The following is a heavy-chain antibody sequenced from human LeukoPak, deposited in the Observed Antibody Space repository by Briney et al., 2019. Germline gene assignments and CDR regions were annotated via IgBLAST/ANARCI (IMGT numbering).Heavy chain of an antibody. V-gene: IGHV3-7*03. CDR1: GFTVSSYW. CDR3: ARLHLGDPWGSGSPSWFDP. Sequence: PGGSLRLSCAASGFTVSSYWMSWVRQAPGKGLEWVANINKDGSVAYSADSLKGRFTFSRDNAKSSLFLQMNSLRVEDSAVYYCARLHLGDPWGSGSPSWFDPWGQGTLVTVSS. D-gene: IGHD3-10*01. CDR2: INKDGSVA. J-gene: IGHJ5*02.